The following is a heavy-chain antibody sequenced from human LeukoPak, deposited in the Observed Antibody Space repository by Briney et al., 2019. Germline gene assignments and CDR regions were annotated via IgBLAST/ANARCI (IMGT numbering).Heavy chain of an antibody. D-gene: IGHD5-12*01. CDR1: GFTFSSYA. Sequence: GGSLRLSCAASGFTFSSYAMSWVRQAPGKGLEWVSAISGSGGSTYYADSVKGRFTISRDNSKNTLYLQMNSLRAEDTAVYYCARVQKSRKSVASAVDCWGQGTVVIVSS. J-gene: IGHJ4*02. CDR2: ISGSGGST. V-gene: IGHV3-23*01. CDR3: ARVQKSRKSVASAVDC.